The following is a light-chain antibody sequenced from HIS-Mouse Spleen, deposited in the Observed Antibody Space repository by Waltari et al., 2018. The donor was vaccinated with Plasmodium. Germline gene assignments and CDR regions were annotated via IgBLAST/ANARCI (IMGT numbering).Light chain of an antibody. Sequence: DIQMTQSPSTLSASVGDRVPITCRASQSISSWLAWYQQKPGKVPKLLIYKASSLESGVPSRFSGSGSGTEFTLTISSLQPDDFATYYCQQYNSYWTFGQGTKVEIK. V-gene: IGKV1-5*03. J-gene: IGKJ1*01. CDR2: KAS. CDR1: QSISSW. CDR3: QQYNSYWT.